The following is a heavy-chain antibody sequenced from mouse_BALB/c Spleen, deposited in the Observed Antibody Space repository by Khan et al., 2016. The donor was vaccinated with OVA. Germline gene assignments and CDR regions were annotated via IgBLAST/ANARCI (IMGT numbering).Heavy chain of an antibody. CDR3: VREGAYYRSDGWFAY. CDR2: INPSNNYT. CDR1: GYTFTSYT. Sequence: QIQLVQSGAELARPGASVKMSCKASGYTFTSYTMHWVRQRPGHTLEWIGHINPSNNYTNYNQKFKDKATLIVDKSSSTAYMQLSSLTSEDSAVYYCVREGAYYRSDGWFAYWGQGTLVTVSA. J-gene: IGHJ3*01. V-gene: IGHV1-4*01. D-gene: IGHD2-14*01.